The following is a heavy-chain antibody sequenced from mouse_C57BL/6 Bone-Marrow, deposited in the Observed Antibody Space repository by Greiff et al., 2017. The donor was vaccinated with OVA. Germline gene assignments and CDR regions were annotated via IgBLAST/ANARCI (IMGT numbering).Heavy chain of an antibody. D-gene: IGHD1-1*01. CDR1: GYTFTSYW. V-gene: IGHV1-72*01. J-gene: IGHJ1*03. Sequence: QVQLQQPGAELVKPGASVKLSCKASGYTFTSYWMHWVKQRPGRGLEWIGRIDPNSGGTKYNEKFKSKATLTVDKPSSTAYMQLSSLTSDDSAVYYCARCGPITTVGGGYFDVWGTGTTVTVSS. CDR3: ARCGPITTVGGGYFDV. CDR2: IDPNSGGT.